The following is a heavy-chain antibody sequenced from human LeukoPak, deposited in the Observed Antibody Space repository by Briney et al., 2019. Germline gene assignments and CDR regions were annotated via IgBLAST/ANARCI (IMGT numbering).Heavy chain of an antibody. V-gene: IGHV4-39*07. CDR2: IYYSGST. J-gene: IGHJ4*02. Sequence: SETLSLTCTVSGGSITSSHYYWGFMRQAPGKGLEWIGSIYYSGSTYYDPSLKSRVTISVDTSKNQFSLKLSSVTAADTAVYYCARGRRGWLRSPPPKLGYYFDYWGQGTLVTVSS. D-gene: IGHD5-12*01. CDR1: GGSITSSHYY. CDR3: ARGRRGWLRSPPPKLGYYFDY.